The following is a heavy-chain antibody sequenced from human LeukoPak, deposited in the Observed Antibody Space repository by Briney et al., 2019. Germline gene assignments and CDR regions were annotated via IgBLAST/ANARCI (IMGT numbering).Heavy chain of an antibody. J-gene: IGHJ4*02. V-gene: IGHV1-46*01. CDR1: GYTFTNYY. CDR3: ARWTTTYLDY. Sequence: ASVKVSCKASGYTFTNYYIHWVRQAPGQGLEWMGIINPSGGSTNFAQKFQGRVTMTADTSTITVYMELSSLRSEDTAVYYCARWTTTYLDYWGQGTLVTVSS. D-gene: IGHD4-11*01. CDR2: INPSGGST.